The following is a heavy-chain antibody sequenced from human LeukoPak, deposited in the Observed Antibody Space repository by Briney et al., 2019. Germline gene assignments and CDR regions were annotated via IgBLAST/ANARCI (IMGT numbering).Heavy chain of an antibody. CDR2: IYYSGST. CDR3: ARQEYSGYDSANWFDP. V-gene: IGHV4-30-4*01. CDR1: GGSISSGDYY. J-gene: IGHJ5*02. Sequence: PSQTLSLTCTVSGGSISSGDYYWSWIRQPPGKGLERIGYIYYSGSTYYNPSLKSRVTISVDTSKNQFSLKLSSVTAADTAVYYCARQEYSGYDSANWFDPWGQGTLVTVSS. D-gene: IGHD5-12*01.